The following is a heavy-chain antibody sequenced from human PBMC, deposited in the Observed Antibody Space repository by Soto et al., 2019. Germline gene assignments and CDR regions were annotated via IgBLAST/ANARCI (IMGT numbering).Heavy chain of an antibody. CDR2: IIPIFGTP. J-gene: IGHJ4*02. CDR3: ASYRGALYFES. V-gene: IGHV1-69*13. Sequence: ASVKVSCKASGGTFTNYAFSWVRQAPGQGLEWMGGIIPIFGTPDYAQKFQGRVTITADESTRTASMELSSLRSDDTAVYYCASYRGALYFESWGPGILVTVSS. D-gene: IGHD3-16*01. CDR1: GGTFTNYA.